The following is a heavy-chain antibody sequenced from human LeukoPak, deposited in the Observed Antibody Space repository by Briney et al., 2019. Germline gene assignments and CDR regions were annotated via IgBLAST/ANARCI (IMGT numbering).Heavy chain of an antibody. CDR1: GVTFRSSA. CDR2: IRGSGSST. V-gene: IGHV3-23*01. D-gene: IGHD1-14*01. Sequence: GFLRLSGAACGVTFRSSARRSLPQAQGKGLEGVSAIRGSGSSTYYAHSVKGRFAISRDNSKTTLYLQMNSLRAEDTAVYYCAKTDHSYYYYMDVWGKGTTVTVSS. CDR3: AKTDHSYYYYMDV. J-gene: IGHJ6*03.